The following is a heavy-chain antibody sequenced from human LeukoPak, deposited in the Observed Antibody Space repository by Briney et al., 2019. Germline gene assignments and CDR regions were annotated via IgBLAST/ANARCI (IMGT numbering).Heavy chain of an antibody. J-gene: IGHJ6*04. CDR2: MNHSIGNT. D-gene: IGHD2-2*01. Sequence: ASVKVSCKASGYTFTSYDINWVRQAPGQGLDWMGWMNHSIGNTGYAQKFQGRVTMTTNISISTAYMELSSLRSDDSAVYFCARGRPHADWGKGTTVTVSS. V-gene: IGHV1-8*01. CDR3: ARGRPHAD. CDR1: GYTFTSYD.